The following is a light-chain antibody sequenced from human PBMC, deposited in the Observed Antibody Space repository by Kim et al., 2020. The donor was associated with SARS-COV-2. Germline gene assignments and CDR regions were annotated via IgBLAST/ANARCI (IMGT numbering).Light chain of an antibody. CDR2: QDT. CDR1: KLGDKY. Sequence: VSHGQTTSDSCAGNKLGDKYVFWCQQKPGRSPVLVVYQDTKRPSGIPERFSASNSGNTATLTIGRTQATDEADYYCQAWDSGTAVVFGGGTQLTVL. V-gene: IGLV3-1*01. J-gene: IGLJ2*01. CDR3: QAWDSGTAVV.